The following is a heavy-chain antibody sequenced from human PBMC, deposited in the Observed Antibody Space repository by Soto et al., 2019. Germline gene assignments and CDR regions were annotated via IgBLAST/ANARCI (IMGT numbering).Heavy chain of an antibody. D-gene: IGHD1-26*01. J-gene: IGHJ4*02. CDR3: ARDFTGSYLGLDY. CDR1: GYTFTSYA. V-gene: IGHV1-3*01. CDR2: INAGNGNT. Sequence: ASVKVSCKASGYTFTSYAMHWVRQAPGQRLEWMGWINAGNGNTKYSQKFQGRVTITRDTSASTAYMELSSLRSEDTAVYYYARDFTGSYLGLDYWGQGTLVTVSS.